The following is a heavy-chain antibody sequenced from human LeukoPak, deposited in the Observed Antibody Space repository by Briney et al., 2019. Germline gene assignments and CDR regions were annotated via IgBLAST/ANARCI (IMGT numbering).Heavy chain of an antibody. J-gene: IGHJ4*02. CDR2: IIPNSGVT. CDR1: GYTFTGNY. Sequence: ASVKVSCNASGYTFTGNYLYWVRHAPEPGHEWMGWIIPNSGVTNYAKKFQGRVTMTRDTSITTVYMELIRLSSDDTAVYYCARDQGGFDYWGQGTLVTVSS. V-gene: IGHV1-2*02. D-gene: IGHD2-15*01. CDR3: ARDQGGFDY.